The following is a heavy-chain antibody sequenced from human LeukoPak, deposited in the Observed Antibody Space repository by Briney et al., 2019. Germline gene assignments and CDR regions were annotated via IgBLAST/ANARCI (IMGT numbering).Heavy chain of an antibody. CDR3: AREYYDILTGSILFDY. D-gene: IGHD3-9*01. CDR2: IYYSGST. J-gene: IGHJ4*02. V-gene: IGHV4-61*10. Sequence: SETLSLTCTVSGGSISSGSYYWSWIRQPAGKGLEWIGYIYYSGSTNYNPSLKSRVTISVDTSKNQFSLKLSSVTAADTAVYYCAREYYDILTGSILFDYWGQGTLVTVSS. CDR1: GGSISSGSYY.